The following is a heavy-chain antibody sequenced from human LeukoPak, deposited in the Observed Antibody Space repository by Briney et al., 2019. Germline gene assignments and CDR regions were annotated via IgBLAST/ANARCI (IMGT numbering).Heavy chain of an antibody. J-gene: IGHJ5*02. CDR2: IIPIFGTA. CDR3: ARDSGYDRASGEYNWFDP. V-gene: IGHV1-69*13. CDR1: GGNFSSYA. D-gene: IGHD5-12*01. Sequence: SFKVSCKASGGNFSSYAISWVRQAPGQGLEWMGGIIPIFGTANYAQKFQGRVTITADESTSTAYMELRSLRSEDTAVYYCARDSGYDRASGEYNWFDPWGQGTLVTVSS.